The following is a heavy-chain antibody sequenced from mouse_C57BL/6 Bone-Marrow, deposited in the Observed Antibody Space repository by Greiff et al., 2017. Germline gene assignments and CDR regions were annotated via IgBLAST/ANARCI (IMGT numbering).Heavy chain of an antibody. V-gene: IGHV5-9-1*02. CDR3: TRDHHGSSYDYAMDY. Sequence: EVMLVESGAGLVKPGGSLKLSCAASGFTFSSYAMSWVRQTPEKRLEWVAYISSGGDYIYYADTVKGRFTISRDTARNTLYLQMSSLKSEDTAMYYCTRDHHGSSYDYAMDYWGQGTSVTVSS. CDR2: ISSGGDYI. J-gene: IGHJ4*01. CDR1: GFTFSSYA. D-gene: IGHD1-1*01.